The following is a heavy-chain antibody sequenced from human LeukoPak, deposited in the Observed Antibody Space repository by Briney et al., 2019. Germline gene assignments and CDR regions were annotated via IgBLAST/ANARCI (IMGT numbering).Heavy chain of an antibody. Sequence: SETLSLTCAVYGGSFSGYYWSWVRQPPGKGLEWIGEINHSGSTNYNPSLKSRVTISVDTSKNQFSLKLSSVTAADTAVYYCARVGYYDSSGYYYRRGYFDYWGQGTLVTVSS. CDR3: ARVGYYDSSGYYYRRGYFDY. J-gene: IGHJ4*02. D-gene: IGHD3-22*01. CDR1: GGSFSGYY. CDR2: INHSGST. V-gene: IGHV4-34*01.